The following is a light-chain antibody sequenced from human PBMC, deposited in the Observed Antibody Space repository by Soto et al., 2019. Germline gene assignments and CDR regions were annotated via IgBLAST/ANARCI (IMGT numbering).Light chain of an antibody. CDR2: DVS. J-gene: IGLJ1*01. Sequence: QSVLPQPASVSGSPGQSITISCTGTSSDVGGYNYVSWYQQHPGKAPKLMIYDVSNRPSGVSNRFSGSKSGNTASLTISGLHAEDEAEYYCSSYTSSSTGVFGTGTKVTVL. V-gene: IGLV2-14*01. CDR3: SSYTSSSTGV. CDR1: SSDVGGYNY.